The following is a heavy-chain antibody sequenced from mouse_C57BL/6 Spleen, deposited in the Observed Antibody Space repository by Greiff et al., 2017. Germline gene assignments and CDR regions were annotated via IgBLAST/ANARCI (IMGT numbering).Heavy chain of an antibody. CDR2: IYPGDGDT. CDR1: GYAFSSSW. D-gene: IGHD4-1*01. CDR3: ARVWDVHYFDY. J-gene: IGHJ2*01. V-gene: IGHV1-82*01. Sequence: QVQLKESGPELVKPGASVKISCKASGYAFSSSWMNWVKQRPGKGLEWIGRIYPGDGDTNYNGKFKGKATLTADKSSSTAYMQLSSLTSEDSAVCFCARVWDVHYFDYWGQGTTLTVSS.